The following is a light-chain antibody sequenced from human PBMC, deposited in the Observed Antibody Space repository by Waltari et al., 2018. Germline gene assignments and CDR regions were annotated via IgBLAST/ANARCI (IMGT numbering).Light chain of an antibody. CDR1: QRVSRY. CDR3: QNHQRLPAV. CDR2: QSS. J-gene: IGKJ1*01. Sequence: EIILTQSPDTMSISPGERTARACRASQRVSRYLVWYQKQPGQAPRFLIYQSSIRATGIPDRFSGSGYGTDFSLTLSKLEPEDFAGYYCQNHQRLPAVFGQGTKVEI. V-gene: IGKV3-20*01.